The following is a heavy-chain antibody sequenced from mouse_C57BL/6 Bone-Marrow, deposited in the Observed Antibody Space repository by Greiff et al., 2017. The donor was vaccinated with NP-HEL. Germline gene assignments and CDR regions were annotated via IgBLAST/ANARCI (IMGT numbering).Heavy chain of an antibody. V-gene: IGHV1-19*01. CDR1: GYTFTDYY. CDR3: ARGGYIGGLRRPTGYTY. Sequence: EVQLQQSGPVLVKPGASVKMSCKASGYTFTDYYMNWVKQSHGKSLEWIGVINPYNGGTSYNQKFKGKATLTVDKSSSTAYMELKSLTSEDSAVYYCARGGYIGGLRRPTGYTYWGQGTSVTVSS. D-gene: IGHD2-4*01. CDR2: INPYNGGT. J-gene: IGHJ4*01.